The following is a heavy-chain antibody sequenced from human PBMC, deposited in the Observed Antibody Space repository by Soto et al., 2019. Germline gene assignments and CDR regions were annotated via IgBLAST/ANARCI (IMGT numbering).Heavy chain of an antibody. CDR3: GRHVAVTRTRGFEY. CDR1: GGSISDNW. V-gene: IGHV4-4*02. J-gene: IGHJ4*02. Sequence: QVQLQESGPVLVKPSGTLSLTCAVSGGSISDNWWSWVRQPPGKGLEWIGEIYHSGTTNYNPSLKSRVTLLVDKSARQISRTPNSVTAADTAVYYCGRHVAVTRTRGFEYWGQRTLGTVSS. D-gene: IGHD2-15*01. CDR2: IYHSGTT.